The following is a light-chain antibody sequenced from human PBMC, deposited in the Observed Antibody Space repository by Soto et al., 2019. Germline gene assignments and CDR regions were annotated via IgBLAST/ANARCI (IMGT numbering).Light chain of an antibody. CDR1: QSVGSK. Sequence: ERVVTQSPATLSVSPGERATLSCRASQSVGSKLAWYQQKPGQAPRLLIYGASTRATGIPARFSGSGSGTEFTLTISSLQSEDFAVYSCQQYNNSLLTFGHRTKVDIK. CDR3: QQYNNSLLT. CDR2: GAS. J-gene: IGKJ3*01. V-gene: IGKV3-15*01.